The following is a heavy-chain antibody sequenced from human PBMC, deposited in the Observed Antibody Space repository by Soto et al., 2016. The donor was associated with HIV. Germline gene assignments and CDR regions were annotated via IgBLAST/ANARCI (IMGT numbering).Heavy chain of an antibody. CDR1: GFSFSSHG. CDR3: AKDEPARXFYYYYALDV. Sequence: VQLVGSGGGVVQPGRSLRLSCVASGFSFSSHGMHWVRQAPGKGLEWVAVIWYDGSNRYYSDYVKGRFTISRDNSKNRLYLQMNSLRAEDTGVYYCAKDEPARXFYYYYALDVWGQGTTVTVSS. V-gene: IGHV3-33*06. CDR2: IWYDGSNR. J-gene: IGHJ6*02.